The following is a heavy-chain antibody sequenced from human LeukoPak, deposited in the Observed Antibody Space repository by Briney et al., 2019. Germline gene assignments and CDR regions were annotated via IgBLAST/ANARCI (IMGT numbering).Heavy chain of an antibody. CDR2: ISSRSSTI. CDR3: ARVSATFLGNSGYDYSGGDY. J-gene: IGHJ4*02. D-gene: IGHD5-12*01. CDR1: GFTFSSYE. V-gene: IGHV3-48*01. Sequence: GGSLRLSCAASGFTFSSYEMNWVRQAPGKGLEWVSFISSRSSTIYYADSVKGRFTISRDNAKNSLYLQVNSLRAEDTAVYYCARVSATFLGNSGYDYSGGDYWGQGTLVIVSS.